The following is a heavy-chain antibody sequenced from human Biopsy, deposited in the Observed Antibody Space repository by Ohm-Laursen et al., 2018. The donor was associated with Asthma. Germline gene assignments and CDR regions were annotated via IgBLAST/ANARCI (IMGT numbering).Heavy chain of an antibody. CDR3: ARKAGSCISRTCYSLDF. V-gene: IGHV1-69*01. CDR2: INSGFGTT. Sequence: SSVKVSCKSLGGTFNTYVIGWVRQAPGQGLEWMGGINSGFGTTTYPQKFQDRVTITVDDSTSTVYMELSSLRSEDTAVYYCARKAGSCISRTCYSLDFWGQGTLVTVSS. D-gene: IGHD2-2*01. CDR1: GGTFNTYV. J-gene: IGHJ4*02.